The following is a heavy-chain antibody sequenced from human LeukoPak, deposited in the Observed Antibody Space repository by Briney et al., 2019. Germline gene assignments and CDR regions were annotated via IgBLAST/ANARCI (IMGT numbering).Heavy chain of an antibody. J-gene: IGHJ5*02. D-gene: IGHD3-22*01. CDR2: INHSGST. CDR1: GGSISSSSYY. V-gene: IGHV4-39*07. CDR3: ARGLRSLLRLPWFDP. Sequence: SETLSLTCTVSGGSISSSSYYWGWIRQPPGKGLEWIGEINHSGSTNYNPSLKSRVTISVDTSKNQFSLKLSSVTAADTAVYYCARGLRSLLRLPWFDPWGQGTLVTVSS.